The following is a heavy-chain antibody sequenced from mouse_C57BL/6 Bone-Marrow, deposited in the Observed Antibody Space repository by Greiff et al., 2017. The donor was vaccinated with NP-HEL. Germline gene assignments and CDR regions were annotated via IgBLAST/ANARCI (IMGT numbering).Heavy chain of an antibody. CDR1: GFSLTSYG. CDR3: ASVAQDSYSNYEGAMDY. D-gene: IGHD2-5*01. Sequence: QVQLKQSGPGLVQPSQSLSITCTVSGFSLTSYGVHWVRQSPGKGLEWLGVIWSGGSTDYNAAFISRLSISKDNSKSQVFFKMNSLQADDTAIYYCASVAQDSYSNYEGAMDYWGQGTSVTVSS. V-gene: IGHV2-2*01. CDR2: IWSGGST. J-gene: IGHJ4*01.